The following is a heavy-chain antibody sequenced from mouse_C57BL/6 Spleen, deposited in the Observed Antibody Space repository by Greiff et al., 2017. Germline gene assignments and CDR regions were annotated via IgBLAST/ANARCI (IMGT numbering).Heavy chain of an antibody. CDR3: AREKLRPRAYYYAMDY. CDR2: IDPSDSYT. V-gene: IGHV1-59*01. CDR1: GYTFTSYW. Sequence: QVQLQQPGAELVRPGTSVKLSCKASGYTFTSYWMHWVKQRPGQGLEWIGVIDPSDSYTNYNQKFKGKATWTLDTSTSTAYMQLSRLTSEDSAVYYGAREKLRPRAYYYAMDYWGQGTSVTVSS. J-gene: IGHJ4*01. D-gene: IGHD3-2*02.